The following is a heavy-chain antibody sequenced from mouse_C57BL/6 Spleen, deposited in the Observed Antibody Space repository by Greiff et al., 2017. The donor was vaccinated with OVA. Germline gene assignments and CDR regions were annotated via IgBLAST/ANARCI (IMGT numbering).Heavy chain of an antibody. D-gene: IGHD1-1*01. Sequence: DVHLVESGEGLVKPGGSLKLSCAASGFTFSSYAMSWVRQTPEKRLEWVAYISSGGDYIYYADTVKGRFTISRDNARNTLYLQMSSLKSEDTAMYYCTRGTTVVAPSMDYWGQGTSVTVSS. CDR3: TRGTTVVAPSMDY. CDR1: GFTFSSYA. J-gene: IGHJ4*01. CDR2: ISSGGDYI. V-gene: IGHV5-9-1*02.